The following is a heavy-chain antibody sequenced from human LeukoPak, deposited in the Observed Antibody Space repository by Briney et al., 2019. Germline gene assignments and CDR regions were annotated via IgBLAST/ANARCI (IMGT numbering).Heavy chain of an antibody. CDR2: INPNSGGT. Sequence: GASVKPSCKASGYTFSDNYIHWVRQAPGQGLEWMGWINPNSGGTNYAQKFQGRVTMTRDTSISTAYMELSRLRSDDTAVYYCARVKDRISMVRGVLSPQNYYYYYMDVWGKGTTVTVSS. D-gene: IGHD3-10*01. J-gene: IGHJ6*03. V-gene: IGHV1-2*02. CDR1: GYTFSDNY. CDR3: ARVKDRISMVRGVLSPQNYYYYYMDV.